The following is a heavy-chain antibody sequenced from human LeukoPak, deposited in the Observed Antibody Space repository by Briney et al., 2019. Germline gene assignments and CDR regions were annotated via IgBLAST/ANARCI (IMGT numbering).Heavy chain of an antibody. D-gene: IGHD4-17*01. CDR1: GGSISSGDYY. J-gene: IGHJ4*02. CDR2: IYYSGST. CDR3: ARSDYGDAYYFDY. Sequence: SETLSLTCTVSGGSISSGDYYWSWIRQPPGKGVEWIGYIYYSGSTYYNPSLKSRLTISVDTSKNQFSLKLSSVTAADTALYYCARSDYGDAYYFDYWGQGTLVTVSS. V-gene: IGHV4-30-4*01.